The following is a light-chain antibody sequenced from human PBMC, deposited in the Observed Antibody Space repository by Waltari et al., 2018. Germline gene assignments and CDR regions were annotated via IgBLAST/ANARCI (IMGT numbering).Light chain of an antibody. CDR1: QSISTF. CDR2: AAS. CDR3: HQSFTTPET. Sequence: IQMTQSPSSLSASVGDTITITCRSSQSISTFLNWFQQKPGNSPKLLICAASNLHSGVPSRFSGSGSETDFTLSISSLQPEDFATYFCHQSFTTPETFGQGTRLEFK. V-gene: IGKV1-39*01. J-gene: IGKJ5*01.